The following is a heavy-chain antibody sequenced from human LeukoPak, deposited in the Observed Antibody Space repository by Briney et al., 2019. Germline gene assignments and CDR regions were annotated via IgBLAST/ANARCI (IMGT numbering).Heavy chain of an antibody. D-gene: IGHD3-10*01. V-gene: IGHV3-23*01. CDR1: GFTFSSYA. CDR2: ISGSGGST. Sequence: PGGSLRLSCAASGFTFSSYAKSWVRQAPGKGLEWVSAISGSGGSTYYADSVKGRFTISRDNSKNTLYLQMNSLRAEDTAVYYCAKVGSFGDYYYYGMDVWGKGTTVTVSS. CDR3: AKVGSFGDYYYYGMDV. J-gene: IGHJ6*04.